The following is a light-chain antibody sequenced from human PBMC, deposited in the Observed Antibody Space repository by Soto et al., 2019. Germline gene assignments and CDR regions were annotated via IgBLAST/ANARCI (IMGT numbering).Light chain of an antibody. CDR3: SSYAGSNV. CDR1: SSDVGGYNY. CDR2: EVS. J-gene: IGLJ1*01. V-gene: IGLV2-8*01. Sequence: QSALTQPPSASGSPGQSVTISCTGTSSDVGGYNYVSWYQQHPGKAPKLMIYEVSKRPSGVPDCFSGSKSGNTASLTVSGLQAEDEADYYCSSYAGSNVFGTGTKLTV.